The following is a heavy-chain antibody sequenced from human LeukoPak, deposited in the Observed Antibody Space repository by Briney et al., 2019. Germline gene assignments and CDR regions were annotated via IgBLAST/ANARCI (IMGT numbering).Heavy chain of an antibody. CDR3: ARGGEWELLPGDY. J-gene: IGHJ4*02. D-gene: IGHD1-26*01. V-gene: IGHV4-59*01. CDR2: LYDSVSP. CDR1: GGSISSFY. Sequence: SETLSLTCTVSGGSISSFYWSWIRRPPGKGLEWIGYLYDSVSPNYNPSLKSRVTISVDTSKNQFSLKLTSVTAADTALYYCARGGEWELLPGDYWGQGTLVIVPS.